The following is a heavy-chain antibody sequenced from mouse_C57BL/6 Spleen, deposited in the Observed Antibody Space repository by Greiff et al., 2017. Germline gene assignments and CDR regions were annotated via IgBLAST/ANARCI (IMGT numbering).Heavy chain of an antibody. CDR2: IDPSDSYT. D-gene: IGHD1-1*01. J-gene: IGHJ2*01. V-gene: IGHV1-50*01. CDR3: ARWIGVVATDY. CDR1: GYTFTSYW. Sequence: QVQLQQPGAELVKPGASVKLSCKASGYTFTSYWMQWVKQRPGQGLEWIGEIDPSDSYTNYNQKFKGKATLTVDTSSSTAYMQLSSLTSEDSAVYYCARWIGVVATDYWGQGTTLTVSS.